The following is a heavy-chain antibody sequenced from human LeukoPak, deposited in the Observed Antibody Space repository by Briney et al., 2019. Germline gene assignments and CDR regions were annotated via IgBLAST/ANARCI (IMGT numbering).Heavy chain of an antibody. CDR1: GGSISSYY. D-gene: IGHD2-2*01. J-gene: IGHJ5*02. CDR3: ARETRDWHCSSTSCYSWFDP. V-gene: IGHV4-59*01. CDR2: IYYSGST. Sequence: PSETLSLTCTVSGGSISSYYWSWIRQPPGKGLEWIGYIYYSGSTNYNPSLKSRVTISVDTSKNQFSLKLSSVTAADTAVYYCARETRDWHCSSTSCYSWFDPWGQGTLVTVSS.